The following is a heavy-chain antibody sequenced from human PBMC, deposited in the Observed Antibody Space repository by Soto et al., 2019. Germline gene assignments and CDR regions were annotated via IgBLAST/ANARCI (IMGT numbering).Heavy chain of an antibody. CDR2: ISSSSSYI. CDR3: ARDFTYYYYYGMDV. Sequence: EVQLVESGGGLVKPGGSLRLSCAASGFTFSSYSMNWVRQAPGKWLEWVSSISSSSSYIYYADSVKGRFTISRDNAKNSLYLQMNSLRAEDTAVYSCARDFTYYYYYGMDVWGQGTTVTVSS. D-gene: IGHD3-16*01. V-gene: IGHV3-21*01. J-gene: IGHJ6*02. CDR1: GFTFSSYS.